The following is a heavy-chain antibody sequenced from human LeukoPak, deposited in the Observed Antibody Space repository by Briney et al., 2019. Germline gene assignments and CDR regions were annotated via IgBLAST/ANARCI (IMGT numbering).Heavy chain of an antibody. CDR1: GLPFRSYG. J-gene: IGHJ4*02. V-gene: IGHV3-33*01. D-gene: IGHD2-21*01. CDR3: ARDLSAAYDF. CDR2: LVYDERN. Sequence: GGSLRLSCAASGLPFRSYGMHWVRQAPGKGLEWVARLVYDERNDYANSVKGRFTISRDNSKNMLYLQMDNLRVDDTAMYYCARDLSAAYDFWGQGILVTVSS.